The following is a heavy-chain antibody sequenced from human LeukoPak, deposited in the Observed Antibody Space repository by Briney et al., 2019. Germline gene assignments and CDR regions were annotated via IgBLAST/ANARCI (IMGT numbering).Heavy chain of an antibody. CDR2: FDPEDGET. Sequence: ASVKVSCKVSGYTLTGLSMHWVRQAPGKGLEWMGGFDPEDGETIYAQKFQGRVTMTEDTSTDTAYMELSSLRSEDTAVYYCATHVLLWSNYFDYWGQGTLVTVSS. V-gene: IGHV1-24*01. D-gene: IGHD3-10*01. J-gene: IGHJ4*02. CDR1: GYTLTGLS. CDR3: ATHVLLWSNYFDY.